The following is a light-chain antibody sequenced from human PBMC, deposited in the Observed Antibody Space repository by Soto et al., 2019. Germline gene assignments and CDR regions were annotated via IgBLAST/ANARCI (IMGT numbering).Light chain of an antibody. V-gene: IGLV1-44*01. J-gene: IGLJ1*01. CDR3: AAWDDTLNGRYV. CDR2: ADN. CDR1: NSNIGINT. Sequence: QSVRTQPPSASGTPGHRVTVSCSGSNSNIGINTVSWYQQVPGTAPRVLIYADNQRPSGVPDRFSGSKSGTSASLAISWLQSEDEAAYYCAAWDDTLNGRYVFGTATKLTVL.